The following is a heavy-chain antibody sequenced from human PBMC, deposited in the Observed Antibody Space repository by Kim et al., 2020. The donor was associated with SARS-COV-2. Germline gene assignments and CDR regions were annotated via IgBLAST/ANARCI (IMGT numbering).Heavy chain of an antibody. J-gene: IGHJ6*02. CDR3: ARDIHGSAFYYYYGMDV. CDR2: ISAYNGNT. V-gene: IGHV1-18*01. CDR1: GYTFTSYG. D-gene: IGHD3-10*01. Sequence: ASVKVSCKASGYTFTSYGISWVRQAPGQGLEWMGWISAYNGNTNYAQKLQGRVTMTTDTSTSTAYMELRSLRSDDTAVYYCARDIHGSAFYYYYGMDVWGQGTTVTVSS.